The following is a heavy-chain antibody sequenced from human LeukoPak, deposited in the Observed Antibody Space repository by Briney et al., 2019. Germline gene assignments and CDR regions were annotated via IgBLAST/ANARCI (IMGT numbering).Heavy chain of an antibody. Sequence: GASVKVSCKASGDTFNNFGVSWVRQAPGQGREWMGWISAYNGNTNYAQKLQGRVTMTTDTSTSTAYMELRSLRSDDTAVYYCARVGAAAGLYFDYWGQGTLVTVSS. CDR1: GDTFNNFG. CDR3: ARVGAAAGLYFDY. V-gene: IGHV1-18*01. D-gene: IGHD6-13*01. J-gene: IGHJ4*02. CDR2: ISAYNGNT.